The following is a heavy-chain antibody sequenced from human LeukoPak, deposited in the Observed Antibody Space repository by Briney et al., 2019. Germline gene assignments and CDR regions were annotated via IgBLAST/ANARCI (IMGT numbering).Heavy chain of an antibody. J-gene: IGHJ3*02. CDR1: GGSFSGYY. CDR2: INHSGST. Sequence: SETLSLTCAVYGGSFSGYYWSWIRQPPGKGLEWIGEINHSGSTNYNPSLKSRVTISVDTSKNQFSLKLSSVTAADTAVYYCAREAGKRYSGRRSAFDIWGQGTMVTVSS. D-gene: IGHD5-12*01. CDR3: AREAGKRYSGRRSAFDI. V-gene: IGHV4-34*01.